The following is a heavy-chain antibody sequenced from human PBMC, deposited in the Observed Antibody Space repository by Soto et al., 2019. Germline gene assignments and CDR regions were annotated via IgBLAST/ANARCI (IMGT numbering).Heavy chain of an antibody. V-gene: IGHV1-69*01. CDR3: ARGLGYDSTDYYYAY. J-gene: IGHJ4*02. CDR1: GGSFNRHT. CDR2: IIPICGTA. Sequence: QVQLVQSGAEVRKPGSAVMVSCKASGGSFNRHTISWVLQAPGQGLEWMGGIIPICGTANHAQKFQGRVTIIADESTSTVYMEVSSLRSDDTAIYYCARGLGYDSTDYYYAYWGQGTLVIVSS. D-gene: IGHD3-22*01.